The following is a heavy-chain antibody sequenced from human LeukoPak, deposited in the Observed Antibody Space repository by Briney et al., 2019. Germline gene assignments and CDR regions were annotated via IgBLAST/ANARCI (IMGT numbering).Heavy chain of an antibody. J-gene: IGHJ4*02. Sequence: ASVKVSCKAYGYTFTGYYMHWVRQAPGQGLEWMGWINPNSGGTNDAQNFQGRVTMTRDTSISTAYMELSRLRSDDTAVYYCARDRHYYDSSGQFDYWGQGTLVTVSS. V-gene: IGHV1-2*02. D-gene: IGHD3-22*01. CDR2: INPNSGGT. CDR1: GYTFTGYY. CDR3: ARDRHYYDSSGQFDY.